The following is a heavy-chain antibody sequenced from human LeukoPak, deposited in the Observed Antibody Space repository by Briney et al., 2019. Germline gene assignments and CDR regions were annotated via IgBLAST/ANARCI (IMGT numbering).Heavy chain of an antibody. D-gene: IGHD3-10*01. CDR1: GFSISTGYS. CDR3: AREVESWFGDLLSHFDS. Sequence: SETLSLTCSVSGFSISTGYSWGWIRQPPGKGLEWIATIYHHGNTYFNPSLMSRAFISLDTSKNQFSLTRTSVTAACTAMYYCAREVESWFGDLLSHFDSWGQGTQVTVSS. CDR2: IYHHGNT. J-gene: IGHJ4*02. V-gene: IGHV4-38-2*02.